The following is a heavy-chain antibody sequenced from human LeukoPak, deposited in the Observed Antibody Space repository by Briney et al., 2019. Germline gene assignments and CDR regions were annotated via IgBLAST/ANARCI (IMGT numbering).Heavy chain of an antibody. CDR1: GGSISSSSYY. D-gene: IGHD5-18*01. CDR3: ARETRGYGSSYGPPNWFDP. V-gene: IGHV4-39*07. CDR2: IYYSGST. Sequence: PSETLSLTCTVSGGSISSSSYYWGWIRQPPGKGLEWIGSIYYSGSTYYNPSLKSRVTISVDTSKNQFSLKLSSVTAADTAVYYCARETRGYGSSYGPPNWFDPWGQGTLVTVSS. J-gene: IGHJ5*02.